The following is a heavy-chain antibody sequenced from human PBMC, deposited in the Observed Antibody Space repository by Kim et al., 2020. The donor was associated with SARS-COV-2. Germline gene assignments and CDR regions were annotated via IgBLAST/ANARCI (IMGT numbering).Heavy chain of an antibody. CDR1: GFTFGDYA. CDR3: TRVDVGMVVVAAAFDY. D-gene: IGHD2-15*01. V-gene: IGHV3-49*03. Sequence: GGSLRLSCTASGFTFGDYAMSWFRQAPGKGLEWVGFIRSKAYGGTTEYAASVKGRFTISRDDSKSIAYLQMNSLKTEDTAVYYCTRVDVGMVVVAAAFDYWGQGTLVTVSS. J-gene: IGHJ4*02. CDR2: IRSKAYGGTT.